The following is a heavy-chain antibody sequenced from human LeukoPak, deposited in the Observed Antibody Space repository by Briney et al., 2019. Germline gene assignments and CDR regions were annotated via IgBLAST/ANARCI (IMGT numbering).Heavy chain of an antibody. D-gene: IGHD5-24*01. Sequence: GGSLRLSCAASGFTFRDYSMNCVRQAPGKGLEWISYIGIDSGNTNYADSVKGRFTISGDKAKNSLYLQMNSLRVEDTAVYYCARDYKYAFDNWGQGTLVTVSS. J-gene: IGHJ4*02. V-gene: IGHV3-48*01. CDR3: ARDYKYAFDN. CDR2: IGIDSGNT. CDR1: GFTFRDYS.